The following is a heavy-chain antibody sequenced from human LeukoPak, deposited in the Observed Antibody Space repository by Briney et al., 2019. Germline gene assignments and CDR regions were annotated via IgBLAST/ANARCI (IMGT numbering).Heavy chain of an antibody. CDR1: GGPISSYY. D-gene: IGHD4-23*01. J-gene: IGHJ4*02. Sequence: SETLSLTCSVSGGPISSYYWSWIRQPAGKGLEWMGCIYTSGSTNYNPSLKSRVTMSVDTSKNQFSLKLSSVTAADTAVYYCARGNDDYGGNSGYYFDYWGQGTLVTVSS. CDR3: ARGNDDYGGNSGYYFDY. CDR2: IYTSGST. V-gene: IGHV4-4*07.